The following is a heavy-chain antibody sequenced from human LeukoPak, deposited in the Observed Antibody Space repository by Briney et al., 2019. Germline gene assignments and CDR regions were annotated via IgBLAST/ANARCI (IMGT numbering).Heavy chain of an antibody. J-gene: IGHJ4*02. CDR3: ARQEWLRLLDY. D-gene: IGHD5-12*01. V-gene: IGHV1-2*02. Sequence: ASVKVSCKASGYTFTGYYMHWVRQAPGQGLEWIGWINPNSGGTNYAQKFQDRVTMTRDTSISTAYMELSRLRSDNTAVYYCARQEWLRLLDYWGQGTLVTVSS. CDR1: GYTFTGYY. CDR2: INPNSGGT.